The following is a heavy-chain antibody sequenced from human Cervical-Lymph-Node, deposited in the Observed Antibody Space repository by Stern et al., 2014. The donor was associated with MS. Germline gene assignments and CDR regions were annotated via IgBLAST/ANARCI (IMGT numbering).Heavy chain of an antibody. V-gene: IGHV1-2*06. CDR1: GYTFTGYY. CDR3: ARDFGYSRYYNWFDP. Sequence: QLVQSGAEVKKPGASVKVSCKASGYTFTGYYMHWVRQAPGQGLEWMGRINPNSGGTNYAQKFQGRVTMTRDTSISTAYMELSRLRSDDTAVYYCARDFGYSRYYNWFDPWGQGTLVTVSS. D-gene: IGHD6-13*01. CDR2: INPNSGGT. J-gene: IGHJ5*02.